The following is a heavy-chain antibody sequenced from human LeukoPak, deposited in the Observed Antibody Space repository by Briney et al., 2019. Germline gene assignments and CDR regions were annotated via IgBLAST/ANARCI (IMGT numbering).Heavy chain of an antibody. CDR1: GGSINNYY. V-gene: IGHV4-59*01. J-gene: IGHJ6*03. Sequence: SETLSLTCAVSGGSINNYYWSWIRQPPGKGLEWIGYIYDSGSTNYNPSLKSRVTTSLDTSKNQVSLELSSVTAADTAVYYCARVSGYEYYYYYYYMDVWGKGTTVTVSS. CDR3: ARVSGYEYYYYYYYMDV. D-gene: IGHD5-12*01. CDR2: IYDSGST.